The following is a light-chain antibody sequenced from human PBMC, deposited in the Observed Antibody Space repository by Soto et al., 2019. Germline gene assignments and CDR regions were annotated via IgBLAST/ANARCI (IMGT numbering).Light chain of an antibody. CDR1: SSNIGAGYD. Sequence: QPVLTQPPSVSGAPGQRVTISCNGSSSNIGAGYDVHWYQQLPGTAPKLLIYGNSNRPSGVPDRFSGSKSGTSASLAITGLQAEDEADYYCQSYDSSLSGPLFGGGTKLTVL. CDR2: GNS. J-gene: IGLJ2*01. V-gene: IGLV1-40*01. CDR3: QSYDSSLSGPL.